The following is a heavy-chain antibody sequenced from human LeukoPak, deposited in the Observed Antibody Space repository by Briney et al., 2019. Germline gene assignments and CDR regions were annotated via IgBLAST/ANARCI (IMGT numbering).Heavy chain of an antibody. CDR2: IYHSGST. V-gene: IGHV4-30-2*01. D-gene: IGHD6-13*01. Sequence: SQTLSLTCAVSGGSISSGGYSWSWIRQPPGKGPEWIGYIYHSGSTYYNPSLKSRVTISVDRSKNQFSLKLSSVTAADTAVYYCARVEQQLGHLDYWGQGTLVTVSS. J-gene: IGHJ4*02. CDR3: ARVEQQLGHLDY. CDR1: GGSISSGGYS.